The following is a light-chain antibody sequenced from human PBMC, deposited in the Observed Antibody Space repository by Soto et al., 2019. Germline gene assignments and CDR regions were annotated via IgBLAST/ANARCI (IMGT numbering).Light chain of an antibody. Sequence: QSVLTHPPSASGTPGQTVTISCSGSSSNIGSNTVSWYQQFPGKAPKLLMYSNNQRPSGVPDRFSGSKSGTSASLAISGLQSDDEADYYCAALDDSLDVVVFGGGTKLTVL. J-gene: IGLJ2*01. V-gene: IGLV1-44*01. CDR2: SNN. CDR3: AALDDSLDVVV. CDR1: SSNIGSNT.